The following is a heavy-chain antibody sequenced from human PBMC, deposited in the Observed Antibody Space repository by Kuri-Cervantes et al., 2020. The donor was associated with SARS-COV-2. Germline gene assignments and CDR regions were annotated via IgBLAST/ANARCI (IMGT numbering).Heavy chain of an antibody. CDR1: GGSISSYY. CDR2: IYYSGST. V-gene: IGHV4-59*12. CDR3: ARGRRYSLPGGLDY. D-gene: IGHD3-9*01. J-gene: IGHJ4*02. Sequence: TVSGGSISSYYWSWIRPPPGKGLEWIGYIYYSGSTNYNPSLKSRVTISVDTSKNQFSLKLSSVTAADTAVYYCARGRRYSLPGGLDYWGQGTLVTVSS.